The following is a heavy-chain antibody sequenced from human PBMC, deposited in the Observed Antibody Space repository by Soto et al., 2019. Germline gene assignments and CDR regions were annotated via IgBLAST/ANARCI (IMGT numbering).Heavy chain of an antibody. CDR1: GYTFTSYG. Sequence: QVQLVQSGAEVKKPGASVKVSCKASGYTFTSYGISWVRQAPGQGLEWMGWISAYNGNTNYAQKLQGRVTMTTDTPTTKAYRGRGSRRSEDAAVYYCGRGREQQLVLGGGNVAFDIGGQGTMVTVSS. J-gene: IGHJ3*02. CDR3: GRGREQQLVLGGGNVAFDI. V-gene: IGHV1-18*01. CDR2: ISAYNGNT. D-gene: IGHD6-13*01.